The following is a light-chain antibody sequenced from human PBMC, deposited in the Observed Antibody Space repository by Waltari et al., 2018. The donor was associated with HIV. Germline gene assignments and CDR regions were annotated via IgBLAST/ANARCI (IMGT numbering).Light chain of an antibody. CDR1: NGPASYA. V-gene: IGLV4-69*01. CDR3: QTWGPGFQV. Sequence: QVVLTQSPSASASLGASVKLTCTLSNGPASYAIAWPQQQPEKGPRLLVKLNSDGSHFKGDGIPDRFSGSSSGAERYLTISSLQSEDEADYYCQTWGPGFQVFGGGTKLTVL. J-gene: IGLJ3*02. CDR2: LNSDGSH.